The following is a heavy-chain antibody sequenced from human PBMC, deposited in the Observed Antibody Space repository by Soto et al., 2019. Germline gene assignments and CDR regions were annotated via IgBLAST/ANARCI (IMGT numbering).Heavy chain of an antibody. CDR2: INPSGGTT. Sequence: QVQLAQSGTEVKKPGASVKVSCKTSGYIFTSYYIHWVRQAPGQGLEWMGIINPSGGTTTYAQKFQGRVTMTRDTSMSTVYMELSSLRSEDTAVYYCARGPATAPDAYWGLGTLVTVSS. V-gene: IGHV1-46*01. J-gene: IGHJ4*02. CDR3: ARGPATAPDAY. D-gene: IGHD2-2*01. CDR1: GYIFTSYY.